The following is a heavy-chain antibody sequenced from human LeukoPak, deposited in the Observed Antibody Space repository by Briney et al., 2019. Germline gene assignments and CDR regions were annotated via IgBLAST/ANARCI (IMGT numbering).Heavy chain of an antibody. CDR1: GFTFSSYS. CDR2: ISSSSSYI. Sequence: GGSLRLSCAASGFTFSSYSMNWVCQAPGKGLEWVSSISSSSSYIYYADSVKGRFTISRDNAKNSLYLQMNSLRAEDTAVYYCARALTNWFDPWGQGTLVTVSS. J-gene: IGHJ5*02. CDR3: ARALTNWFDP. D-gene: IGHD3-9*01. V-gene: IGHV3-21*01.